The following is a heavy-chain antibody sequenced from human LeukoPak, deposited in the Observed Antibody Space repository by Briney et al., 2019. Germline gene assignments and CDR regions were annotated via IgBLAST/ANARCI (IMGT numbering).Heavy chain of an antibody. CDR1: GYSFSNYW. D-gene: IGHD6-13*01. J-gene: IGHJ4*02. V-gene: IGHV5-51*01. CDR3: ARQGYNSTWDRYLAY. CDR2: IYPGDSDV. Sequence: GESLKISCKGSGYSFSNYWIGWVRQMPGKGLEWMGIIYPGDSDVRYSPSFQGQVTISADKSISTAYLQWSSLQVSDTAMYYCARQGYNSTWDRYLAYWGQGTQVTVSS.